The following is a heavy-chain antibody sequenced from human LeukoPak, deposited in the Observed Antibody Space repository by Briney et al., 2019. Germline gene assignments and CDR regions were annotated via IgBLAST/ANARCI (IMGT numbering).Heavy chain of an antibody. D-gene: IGHD3-3*01. V-gene: IGHV1-46*01. CDR2: INPSGGST. J-gene: IGHJ4*02. CDR3: ARGNWGYYGQSIFDY. Sequence: EASVKVSCKASGYTFTSYYMHWVRQAPGQGLEWMGIINPSGGSTSYAQKFQGRVTMTRDTSTSTVYMELSSLRSEDTAVYYCARGNWGYYGQSIFDYWGQGTLVTVSS. CDR1: GYTFTSYY.